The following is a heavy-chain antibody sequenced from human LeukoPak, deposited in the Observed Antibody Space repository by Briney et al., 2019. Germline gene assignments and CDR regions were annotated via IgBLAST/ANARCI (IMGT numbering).Heavy chain of an antibody. CDR3: ARGRYYGMDV. V-gene: IGHV3-30*03. CDR1: GFTFRTYG. J-gene: IGHJ6*02. CDR2: ISYDGNHK. Sequence: GGSLRLSCAASGFTFRTYGMHWVRQAPGKGLEWVALISYDGNHKDYEESVKGRFTISRDNSKNTLYLQMNSLRAEDTAVYYCARGRYYGMDVWGQGTTVTVSS.